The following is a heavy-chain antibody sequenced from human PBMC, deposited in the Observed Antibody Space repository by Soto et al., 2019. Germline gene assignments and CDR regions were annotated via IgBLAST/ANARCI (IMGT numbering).Heavy chain of an antibody. V-gene: IGHV3-30-3*01. J-gene: IGHJ3*02. Sequence: GGSLRLSCAASGFTFSSYAMHWVRQAPGKGLEWVAVISYDGSNKYYADSVKGRFTISRDNSKNTLYLQMNSLRAEDTAVYYCGRHGELWFGESNDAFDIWGQGTMVTVSS. CDR2: ISYDGSNK. D-gene: IGHD3-10*01. CDR1: GFTFSSYA. CDR3: GRHGELWFGESNDAFDI.